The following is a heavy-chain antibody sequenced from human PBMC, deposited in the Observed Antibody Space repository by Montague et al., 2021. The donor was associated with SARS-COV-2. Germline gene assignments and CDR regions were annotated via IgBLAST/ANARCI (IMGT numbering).Heavy chain of an antibody. Sequence: PALVKPTQTLTLTCTFSGFSLSTSGVGVGWTRQPPGKALEWLAXXXWXXXKRXSPSLKSRLTITKDTSKNPVVLTMANMDPVDTATYYCAHRQSRQWLAGGYFDYWGQGTLVTVSS. CDR3: AHRQSRQWLAGGYFDY. CDR1: GFSLSTSGVG. J-gene: IGHJ4*02. CDR2: XXWXXXK. V-gene: IGHV2-5*02. D-gene: IGHD6-19*01.